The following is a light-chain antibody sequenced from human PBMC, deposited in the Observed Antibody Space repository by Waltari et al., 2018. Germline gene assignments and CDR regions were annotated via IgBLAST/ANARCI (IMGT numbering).Light chain of an antibody. CDR1: SRDIGCYKY. CDR2: DVN. V-gene: IGLV2-14*03. Sequence: STLTQPASVSGSPGQSITISCPGTSRDIGCYKYVSWYQQHPGKAPKLMIYDVNKRPSGVSNRFSGSKSGNTASLTISGLQAEDEADYYCSSYTSSTTLVFGTGTKVTVL. CDR3: SSYTSSTTLV. J-gene: IGLJ1*01.